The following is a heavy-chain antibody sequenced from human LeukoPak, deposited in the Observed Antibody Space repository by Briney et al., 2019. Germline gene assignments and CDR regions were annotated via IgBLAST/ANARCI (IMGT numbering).Heavy chain of an antibody. CDR1: GGSISSSDYY. J-gene: IGHJ5*02. V-gene: IGHV4-39*07. Sequence: SETLSLTCTVSGGSISSSDYYCGWIRQPPGKGLEWIGNIYYTGSSSYNSSLKSRVTISVDTSKNQFSLQLSSVTAADTAVYYCARENYCTNGVCWAFDPWGQGTLVTVSS. CDR3: ARENYCTNGVCWAFDP. CDR2: IYYTGSS. D-gene: IGHD2-8*01.